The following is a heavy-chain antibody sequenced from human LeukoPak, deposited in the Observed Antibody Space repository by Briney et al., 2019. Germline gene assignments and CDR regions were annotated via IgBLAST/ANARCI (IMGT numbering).Heavy chain of an antibody. CDR3: AREAGSGYFLGYFDC. D-gene: IGHD3-22*01. Sequence: GRSLRLSCAASGFTFSSYGMHWVRQAPGKGLEWVAVISYDGSNKYYADSVKGRFTISRDNSKNTLYLQMNSLRADDTAVYYCAREAGSGYFLGYFDCWGQGTLVTVSS. CDR2: ISYDGSNK. V-gene: IGHV3-30*03. J-gene: IGHJ4*02. CDR1: GFTFSSYG.